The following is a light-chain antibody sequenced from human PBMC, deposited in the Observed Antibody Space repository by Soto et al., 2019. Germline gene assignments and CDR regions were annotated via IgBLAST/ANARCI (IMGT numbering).Light chain of an antibody. CDR3: ETWDSNTRV. CDR2: LEGSGSY. V-gene: IGLV4-60*02. CDR1: SGHSSYI. J-gene: IGLJ3*02. Sequence: QSVLTQSSSASASLGSSVQLTCTLSSGHSSYIIAWHQQQPGKAPRYLMKLEGSGSYNKGSGVPDRFSGSSSGADRYLTISGRQFEDEADYYCETWDSNTRVFGGGTKVTVL.